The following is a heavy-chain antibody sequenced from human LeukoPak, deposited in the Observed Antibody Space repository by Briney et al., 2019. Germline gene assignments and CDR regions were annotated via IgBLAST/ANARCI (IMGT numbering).Heavy chain of an antibody. CDR3: ARVFMNYFASAYDY. D-gene: IGHD3-10*01. CDR1: GFTFNNYE. CDR2: ISSSGFTI. V-gene: IGHV3-48*03. Sequence: GGSLRLSCVASGFTFNNYEMTWVRQAPGRGLEWLSYISSSGFTIYNADSVRGRFTISRDNAKNSLYLQVDSLRAEDTAVYFCARVFMNYFASAYDYWGQGTLVTVSS. J-gene: IGHJ4*02.